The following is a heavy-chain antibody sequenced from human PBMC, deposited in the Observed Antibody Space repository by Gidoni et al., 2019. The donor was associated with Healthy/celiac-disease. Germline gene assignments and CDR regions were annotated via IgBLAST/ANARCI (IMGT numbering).Heavy chain of an antibody. V-gene: IGHV3-11*06. D-gene: IGHD6-13*01. CDR3: ARGFPQPIAAGFPFDP. J-gene: IGHJ5*02. CDR2: ISSSSSYT. CDR1: GFTFSDYY. Sequence: QVQLVESGGGLVKPGGSLRLSCAASGFTFSDYYMSWIRQAPGKGLEWVSYISSSSSYTNYADSVKGRFTISRDNAKNSLYLQMNSLRAEDTAVYYCARGFPQPIAAGFPFDPWGQGTLVTVSS.